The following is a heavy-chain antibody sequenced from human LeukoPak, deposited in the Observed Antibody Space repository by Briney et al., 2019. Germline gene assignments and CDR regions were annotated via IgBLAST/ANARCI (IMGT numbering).Heavy chain of an antibody. D-gene: IGHD3-3*01. CDR2: INWNGGST. V-gene: IGHV3-20*04. Sequence: GGSLRLSCAASGFTFDDCGMSWVRQAPGKGLEWVSGINWNGGSTGYADSVKGRFTISRDNAKNSLYLQMNSLRAEDTALYYCARGFREYYDFWSGYSLLYFDYWGQGTLVTVSS. CDR1: GFTFDDCG. J-gene: IGHJ4*02. CDR3: ARGFREYYDFWSGYSLLYFDY.